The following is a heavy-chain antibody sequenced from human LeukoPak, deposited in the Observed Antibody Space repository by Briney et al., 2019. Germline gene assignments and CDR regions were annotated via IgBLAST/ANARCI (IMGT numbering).Heavy chain of an antibody. CDR3: AKARSGIAARVPAFDY. J-gene: IGHJ4*02. CDR1: GFTFSDYY. CDR2: ISSSGSTI. Sequence: GGSLRLSCAASGFTFSDYYMSWIRQAPGKGLEWVSYISSSGSTIYYADSVKGRFTISRDNAKNSLYLQMNSLRAEDTAVYYCAKARSGIAARVPAFDYWGQGTLVTVSS. V-gene: IGHV3-11*01. D-gene: IGHD6-6*01.